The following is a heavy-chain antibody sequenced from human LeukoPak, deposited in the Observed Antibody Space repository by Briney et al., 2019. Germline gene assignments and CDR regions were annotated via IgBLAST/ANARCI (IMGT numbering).Heavy chain of an antibody. D-gene: IGHD3-10*01. V-gene: IGHV3-30*18. J-gene: IGHJ4*02. Sequence: GRSLRLSCAASGFTFNIYGMHWVRQAPGKGLEWVAGISYDEMYQYYADSVKGRFTISRDNSKNTLFLKMNSLRAEDTAIYYCAKDRDYYGSGSDYWGQGTLVTVSS. CDR2: ISYDEMYQ. CDR1: GFTFNIYG. CDR3: AKDRDYYGSGSDY.